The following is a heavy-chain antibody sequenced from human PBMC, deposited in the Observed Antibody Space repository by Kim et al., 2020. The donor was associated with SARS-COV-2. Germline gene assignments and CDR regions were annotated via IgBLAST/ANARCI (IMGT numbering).Heavy chain of an antibody. V-gene: IGHV3-23*01. Sequence: YYADSVKGRFTISRDNSKNTLYLQMNSLRAEDTAVYYCAKDEDVIGAFDIWGQGTMVTVSS. J-gene: IGHJ3*02. CDR3: AKDEDVIGAFDI. D-gene: IGHD3-10*01.